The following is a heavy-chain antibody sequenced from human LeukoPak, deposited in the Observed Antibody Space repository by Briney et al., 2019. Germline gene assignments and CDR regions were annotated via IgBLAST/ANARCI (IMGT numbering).Heavy chain of an antibody. CDR2: IYYSGTT. D-gene: IGHD6-13*01. Sequence: SETLSLTCAVYGGSISSYYWSWIRQPPGKGLEWIGYIYYSGTTNYNPSLKSRVTISVDTSKNQFSLKLSSVTAADTAVYYCARGVYIAAAQYAYWGQGTLVTVSS. CDR3: ARGVYIAAAQYAY. J-gene: IGHJ4*02. CDR1: GGSISSYY. V-gene: IGHV4-59*01.